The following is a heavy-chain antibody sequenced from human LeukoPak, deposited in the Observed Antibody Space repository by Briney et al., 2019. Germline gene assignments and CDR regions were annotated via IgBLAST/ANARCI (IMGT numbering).Heavy chain of an antibody. D-gene: IGHD5-12*01. CDR2: IYYSGST. CDR3: ARGYSGSSYYFDV. J-gene: IGHJ4*02. Sequence: SETLSVTCIVSGGSISTYYWSWIRQPPGKGLEWIGYIYYSGSTNYNPSLESRVTISVDTSKNHFSLNVTSVTAADTAVYYCARGYSGSSYYFDVWGQGTLVTVSS. CDR1: GGSISTYY. V-gene: IGHV4-59*01.